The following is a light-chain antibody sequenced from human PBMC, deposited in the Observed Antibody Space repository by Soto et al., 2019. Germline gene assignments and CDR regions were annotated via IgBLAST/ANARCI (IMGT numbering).Light chain of an antibody. CDR2: LSS. CDR3: MQALETPT. CDR1: ESLLHSNGYNY. Sequence: DIVMTQSPLSLPVTPGEPASISCTSSESLLHSNGYNYVDWYLQKAGQSPQLLIYLSSNRASGVPGRFSGSGSGTDFTLKISRVEAGDVGVYYCMQALETPTFGQGTRLEIK. V-gene: IGKV2-28*01. J-gene: IGKJ5*01.